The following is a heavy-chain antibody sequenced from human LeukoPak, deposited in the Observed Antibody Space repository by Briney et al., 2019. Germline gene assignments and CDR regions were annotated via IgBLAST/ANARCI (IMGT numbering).Heavy chain of an antibody. CDR2: LSGSGDRI. Sequence: GGSLRLSCVTSGFTFSSYAMSWVRLAPGKGLQWVSGLSGSGDRIHYADSVKGRFTISRDNSKNTLYLQMNSLRGEDTAIYYCARDYKADFWGQGTLVTVSS. CDR1: GFTFSSYA. CDR3: ARDYKADF. J-gene: IGHJ4*02. D-gene: IGHD3-10*01. V-gene: IGHV3-23*01.